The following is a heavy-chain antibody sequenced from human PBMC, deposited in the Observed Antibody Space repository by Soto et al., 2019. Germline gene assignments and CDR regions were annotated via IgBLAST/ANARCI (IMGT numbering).Heavy chain of an antibody. Sequence: SETLSLTCTVSGGSMRNYFWTWIRQPPGKGLEWIGYIHYSGTTSFFPSYNPSLRSRVTISEDTSKNPFSLKLLSVTTADTAVYFCAAGEASSRNLAPYYLDFWGPGTLVTVSS. D-gene: IGHD6-13*01. J-gene: IGHJ4*02. V-gene: IGHV4-59*01. CDR3: AAGEASSRNLAPYYLDF. CDR2: IHYSGTT. CDR1: GGSMRNYF.